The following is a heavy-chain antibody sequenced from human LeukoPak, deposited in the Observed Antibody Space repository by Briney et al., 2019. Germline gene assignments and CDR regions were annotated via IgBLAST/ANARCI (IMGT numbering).Heavy chain of an antibody. CDR3: TKDSRGWAVDY. CDR2: ISGSGGST. V-gene: IGHV3-23*01. J-gene: IGHJ4*02. Sequence: GGSLRLSCAASGFTFSSYAMSWVRQAPGKGLEWVSAISGSGGSTYYADSVKGRFTISRDNSKNTLYLQMNSLRPEDTAVYFCTKDSRGWAVDYWGQGTLVTVSS. CDR1: GFTFSSYA. D-gene: IGHD6-19*01.